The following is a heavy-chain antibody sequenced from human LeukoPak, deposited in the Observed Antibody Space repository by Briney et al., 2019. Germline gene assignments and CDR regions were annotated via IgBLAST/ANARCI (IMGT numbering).Heavy chain of an antibody. J-gene: IGHJ3*02. V-gene: IGHV4-31*03. Sequence: SQTLSLTCTVSGGSISSGGYYWSWIRQHPGKGLEWIGYIYYGGSTYYNPSLKSRVTISVDTSKNQFSLKLSSVTAADTAVYYCARSWGSMIVDVFDIWGQGTMVTVSS. CDR3: ARSWGSMIVDVFDI. CDR1: GGSISSGGYY. CDR2: IYYGGST. D-gene: IGHD3-22*01.